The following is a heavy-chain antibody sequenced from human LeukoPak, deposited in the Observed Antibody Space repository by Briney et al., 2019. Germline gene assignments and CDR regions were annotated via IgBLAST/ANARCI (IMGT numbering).Heavy chain of an antibody. CDR2: IYYRGST. J-gene: IGHJ4*02. Sequence: SEPLSLTCTVSGGSISSYYWSWIRQPPGKGLEWIGYIYYRGSTNYNPSLKSRVTISVDTSKNQFSLKLSSVTAADTAVYYCASGTGGGNAFDYWGQGTLVTVSS. V-gene: IGHV4-59*01. CDR3: ASGTGGGNAFDY. D-gene: IGHD4-23*01. CDR1: GGSISSYY.